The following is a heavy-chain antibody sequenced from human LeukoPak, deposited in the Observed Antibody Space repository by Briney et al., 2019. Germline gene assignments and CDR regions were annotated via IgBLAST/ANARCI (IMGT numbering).Heavy chain of an antibody. CDR1: GGSISSSSYY. D-gene: IGHD5-24*01. J-gene: IGHJ5*02. CDR2: IYHSGST. CDR3: ARDGISSEDGYNLNWFDP. Sequence: SETPSLTCTVSGGSISSSSYYWGWIRQPPGKGLEWIGSIYHSGSTYYNPSLKSRVTISVDTSKNQFSLKLSSVTAADTAVYYCARDGISSEDGYNLNWFDPWGQGTLVTVSS. V-gene: IGHV4-39*07.